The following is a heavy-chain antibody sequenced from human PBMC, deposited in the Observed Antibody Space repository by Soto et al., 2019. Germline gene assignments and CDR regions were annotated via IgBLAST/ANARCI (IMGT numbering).Heavy chain of an antibody. Sequence: QVQLVQSGAEVKKPGSSVKVSCKASGGTFSSYTISWVRQAPGQGLEWMGRSIPILGIANYAQKFQGRVTIHADKSKSTAYMELGSLRSEDTAVYYCAPRGDYGDYGVFDYWGQGTLVTVSS. D-gene: IGHD4-17*01. CDR3: APRGDYGDYGVFDY. J-gene: IGHJ4*02. CDR1: GGTFSSYT. V-gene: IGHV1-69*02. CDR2: SIPILGIA.